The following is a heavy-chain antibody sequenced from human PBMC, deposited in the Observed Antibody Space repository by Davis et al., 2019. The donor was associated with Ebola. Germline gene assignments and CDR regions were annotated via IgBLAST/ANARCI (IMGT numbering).Heavy chain of an antibody. V-gene: IGHV3-30*18. J-gene: IGHJ6*02. CDR2: ISYDGSNK. Sequence: GESLKISCAASGFTFSSYGMHWVRQAPGKGLEWVAVISYDGSNKYYADSVKGRFTISRDNSKNTLYLQMNSLRAEDTAVYYCAKDPTSPKYYYYYYGMDVWGQGTTVTVSS. CDR1: GFTFSSYG. CDR3: AKDPTSPKYYYYYYGMDV. D-gene: IGHD6-6*01.